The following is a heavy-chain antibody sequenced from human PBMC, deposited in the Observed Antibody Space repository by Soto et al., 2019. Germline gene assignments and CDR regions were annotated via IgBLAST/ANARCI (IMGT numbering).Heavy chain of an antibody. CDR2: INPSVGST. CDR3: ARGPGAGYCRNGACWGWFDP. V-gene: IGHV1-46*01. J-gene: IGHJ5*02. Sequence: QVQLVQSGAEVKKPGASVKVSCKASGYTFSSYYIHWVRQAPGQGPEWMGIINPSVGSTSYAQKFQGRVSMTRDTSTSTVYMELSSLRSEDTAVYYCARGPGAGYCRNGACWGWFDPWGQGTLVTVSS. CDR1: GYTFSSYY. D-gene: IGHD2-8*01.